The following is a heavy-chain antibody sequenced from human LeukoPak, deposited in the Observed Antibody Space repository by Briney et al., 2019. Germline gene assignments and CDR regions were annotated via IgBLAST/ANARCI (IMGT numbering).Heavy chain of an antibody. CDR2: IYYSGRT. J-gene: IGHJ4*02. CDR3: ARQGVEYYYDSSGCDY. CDR1: GDSISNYY. Sequence: PSETLSLTCTVSGDSISNYYWSWIRQPPGKGLEWIGNIYYSGRTNYNPSLKSRVTISVDTSKNQFSLKLSSVTAADTAVYCCARQGVEYYYDSSGCDYWGQGTLVTVSS. V-gene: IGHV4-59*08. D-gene: IGHD3-22*01.